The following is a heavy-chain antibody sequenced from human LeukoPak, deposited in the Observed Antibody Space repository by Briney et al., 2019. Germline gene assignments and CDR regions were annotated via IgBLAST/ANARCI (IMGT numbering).Heavy chain of an antibody. Sequence: SETLSLTCTVSGGSISSYYWSWIRQSPGKGLGCVGYIHYTGSTNYNPSLTNRVTITVEAAKNKFSLKLKSVTAADTAVYYCARGGYYGSGNAFRFDPWGQGTLVTVSS. CDR1: GGSISSYY. CDR2: IHYTGST. D-gene: IGHD3-10*01. CDR3: ARGGYYGSGNAFRFDP. J-gene: IGHJ5*02. V-gene: IGHV4-59*01.